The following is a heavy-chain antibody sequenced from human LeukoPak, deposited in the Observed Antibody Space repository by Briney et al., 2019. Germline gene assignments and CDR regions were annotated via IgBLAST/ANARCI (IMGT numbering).Heavy chain of an antibody. CDR2: ISAYNGNT. CDR1: GYTFTAYF. V-gene: IGHV1-18*04. J-gene: IGHJ4*02. CDR3: ARDKPTVTTVPSVDY. Sequence: ASVEVSCKTSGYTFTAYFIHWLRQAPGQGLEWMGWISAYNGNTNYAQKLQGRVTMTTDTSTSTAYMELRSLRSDDTAVYYCARDKPTVTTVPSVDYWGQGTLVTVSS. D-gene: IGHD4-17*01.